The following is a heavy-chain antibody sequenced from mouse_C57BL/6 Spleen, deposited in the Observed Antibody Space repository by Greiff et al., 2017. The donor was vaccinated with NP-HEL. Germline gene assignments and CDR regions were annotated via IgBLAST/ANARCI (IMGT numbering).Heavy chain of an antibody. J-gene: IGHJ3*01. CDR2: ISYDGSN. CDR1: GYSITSGYY. Sequence: EVQVVESGPGLVKPSQSLSLTCSVTGYSITSGYYWNWIRQFPGNKLEWMGYISYDGSNNYNPSLKNRISITRDTSKNQFFLKLNSVTTEDTATYYCAREGGIFAYWGQGTLVTVSA. CDR3: AREGGIFAY. V-gene: IGHV3-6*01.